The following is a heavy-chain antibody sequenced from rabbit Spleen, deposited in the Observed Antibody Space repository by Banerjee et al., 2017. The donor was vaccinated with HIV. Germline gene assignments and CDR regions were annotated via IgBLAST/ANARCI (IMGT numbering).Heavy chain of an antibody. Sequence: QEQLVESGGGLVQPEGSLTLTCKASGFDFSSDAMCWVRQAPGKRPEWIACIYNGDGSTYYASWVNGRFTISRSTSLNTVTLQMTSLTAADTATYFCARGRAYLSNSGYYYLNLWGHGTLVTVS. CDR2: IYNGDGST. CDR3: ARGRAYLSNSGYYYLNL. D-gene: IGHD1-1*01. V-gene: IGHV1S47*01. J-gene: IGHJ4*01. CDR1: GFDFSSDA.